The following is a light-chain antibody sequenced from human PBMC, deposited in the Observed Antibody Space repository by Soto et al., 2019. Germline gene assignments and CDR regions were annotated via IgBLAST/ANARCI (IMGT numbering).Light chain of an antibody. CDR2: GAS. J-gene: IGKJ5*01. V-gene: IGKV3-20*01. Sequence: EVVLTQYPGTLSFSPGERATLSFRSSQSVTNNYFAWYKQKPGQAPRLLIYGASRRATGIPARFSGSGSGTDFTLTISRLEPEDFAVYYCQQHGTSPITFGQGTLLEVK. CDR3: QQHGTSPIT. CDR1: QSVTNNY.